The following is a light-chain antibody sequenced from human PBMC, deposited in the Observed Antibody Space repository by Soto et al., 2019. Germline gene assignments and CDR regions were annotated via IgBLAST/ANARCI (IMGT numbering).Light chain of an antibody. Sequence: DIQMTQSPSTLSGSVGDRVTITCRASQTISSWLAWYQQKPGKAPKLLIYKASTLKSGVPSRFSGSGSGTEFTLTISSLQPEDFAVYYCQEYDGAPPVTFGLGTRLEI. CDR1: QTISSW. CDR2: KAS. J-gene: IGKJ5*01. V-gene: IGKV1-5*03. CDR3: QEYDGAPPVT.